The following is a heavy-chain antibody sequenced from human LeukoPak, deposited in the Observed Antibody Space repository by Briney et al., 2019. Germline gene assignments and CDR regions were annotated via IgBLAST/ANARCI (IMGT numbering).Heavy chain of an antibody. J-gene: IGHJ4*02. Sequence: GGSLRLSCQASGFPFSTFPMSWVRQAPGKGLEWVSTLSGDGSDTYYADSVKGRFTISRDNAKNSLYLQMNSLRAEDTAVYYCAREAGAAGDFDYWGQGTLVTVSS. CDR2: LSGDGSDT. CDR3: AREAGAAGDFDY. CDR1: GFPFSTFP. D-gene: IGHD6-13*01. V-gene: IGHV3-23*01.